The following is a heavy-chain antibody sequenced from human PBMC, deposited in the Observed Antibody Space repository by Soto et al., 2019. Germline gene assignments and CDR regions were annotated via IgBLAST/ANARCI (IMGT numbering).Heavy chain of an antibody. CDR1: GFTFSSYG. Sequence: QVQLVESGGGVVQPGRSLRLSCAASGFTFSSYGMHWVRQAPGKELEWVAVISYDGSNKYYADSVKGRFTISRDNSKNTLYLQMNSLRAEDTAVYYCAKRGLRYFDWLLNYYYYYGMDVWGQGTTVTVSS. CDR2: ISYDGSNK. CDR3: AKRGLRYFDWLLNYYYYYGMDV. J-gene: IGHJ6*02. D-gene: IGHD3-9*01. V-gene: IGHV3-30*18.